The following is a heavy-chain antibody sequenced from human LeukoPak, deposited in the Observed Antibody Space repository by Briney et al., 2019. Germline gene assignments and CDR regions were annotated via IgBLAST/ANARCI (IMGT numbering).Heavy chain of an antibody. CDR1: GFTVSSYN. CDR3: ARDGGSTSPY. Sequence: GGSLRLSCAATGFTVSSYNMNWVRQAPGKGLEWVSYISSSSSTIYYADSVKGRFTISRDNAKNSLYLQMNSLRAEDTAVYYCARDGGSTSPYWGQGTLVTVSS. V-gene: IGHV3-48*01. J-gene: IGHJ4*02. CDR2: ISSSSSTI. D-gene: IGHD2-2*01.